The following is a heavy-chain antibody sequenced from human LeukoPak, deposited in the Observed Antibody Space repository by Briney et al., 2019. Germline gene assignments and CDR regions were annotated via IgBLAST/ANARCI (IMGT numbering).Heavy chain of an antibody. V-gene: IGHV3-23*01. Sequence: PGGSLRPTCAASGFTFSSYAMSWVRQAPGKGLEWVSAISGSGGSTYYADSVKGRFTISRDNSKNTLYLQMNSLRAEDTAVYYCVGSSGWWGFDYWGQGTLVTVSS. D-gene: IGHD6-19*01. CDR1: GFTFSSYA. CDR2: ISGSGGST. CDR3: VGSSGWWGFDY. J-gene: IGHJ4*02.